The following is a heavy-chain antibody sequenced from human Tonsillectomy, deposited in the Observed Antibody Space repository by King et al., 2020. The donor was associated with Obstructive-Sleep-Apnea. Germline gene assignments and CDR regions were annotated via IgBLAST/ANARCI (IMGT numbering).Heavy chain of an antibody. CDR3: ARGGQMGYYDSGTYYSPYYFDY. CDR2: INPDSGGT. Sequence: QLVQSGAEVKKPGASVKVSCKASGYTFTGYYIHWVRQAPGQGLEWMGWINPDSGGTNYAQKFQGWVTMTRDTSISTAYMELSRLRSEDTAVYYCARGGQMGYYDSGTYYSPYYFDYWGQGTLVTGSS. D-gene: IGHD3-22*01. V-gene: IGHV1-2*04. CDR1: GYTFTGYY. J-gene: IGHJ4*02.